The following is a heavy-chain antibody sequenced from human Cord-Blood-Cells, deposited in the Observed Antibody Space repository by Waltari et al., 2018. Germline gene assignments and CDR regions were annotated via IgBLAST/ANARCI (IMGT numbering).Heavy chain of an antibody. V-gene: IGHV3-73*02. Sequence: EVQLVESGGGLVQPGGSLTLSWAASGLPFSGSSMTCVRQVSGKGLEWVGRIRSKANSYATAYAASVKGRFTISRDDSKNTAYLQMNSLKTEDTAVYYCTRFRLNNFDYWGQGTLVTVSS. J-gene: IGHJ4*02. CDR3: TRFRLNNFDY. D-gene: IGHD3-9*01. CDR1: GLPFSGSS. CDR2: IRSKANSYAT.